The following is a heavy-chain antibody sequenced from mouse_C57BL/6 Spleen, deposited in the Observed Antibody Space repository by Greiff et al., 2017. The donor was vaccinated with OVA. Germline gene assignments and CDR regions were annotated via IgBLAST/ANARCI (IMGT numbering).Heavy chain of an antibody. J-gene: IGHJ4*01. CDR3: ATLSTMAPMDY. D-gene: IGHD2-1*01. V-gene: IGHV14-4*01. CDR1: GFNIKDDY. CDR2: IDPENGDT. Sequence: EVQLQPSGAELVRPGASVKLSCTASGFNIKDDYMHWVKQRPEQGLEWIGWIDPENGDTEYASKFQGKATITADTSSNTAYLQLSSLTSEDTAVYCYATLSTMAPMDYWGQGTSVTVSS.